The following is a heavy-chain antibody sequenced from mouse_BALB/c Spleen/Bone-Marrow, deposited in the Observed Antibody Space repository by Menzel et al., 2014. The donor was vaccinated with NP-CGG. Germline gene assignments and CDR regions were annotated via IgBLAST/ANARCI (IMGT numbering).Heavy chain of an antibody. CDR2: ISSGGSYT. CDR1: GFTFSSYA. J-gene: IGHJ2*01. D-gene: IGHD2-4*01. CDR3: ARHGITRLLDY. V-gene: IGHV5-9-3*01. Sequence: EVQGVESGGGLVKPGGSLKLSCAASGFTFSSYAMSWVRQTSEKRLEWVATISSGGSYTYYPDSVKGRFTISRDNAKNTLYLQMSSLRSEDTAMYYCARHGITRLLDYWGQGTTLTVSS.